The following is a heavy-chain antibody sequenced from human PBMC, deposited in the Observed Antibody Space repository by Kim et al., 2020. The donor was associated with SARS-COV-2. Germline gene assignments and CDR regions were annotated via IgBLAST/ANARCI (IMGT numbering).Heavy chain of an antibody. V-gene: IGHV1-69*13. Sequence: SVKVSCKASGGTFSSYAISWVRQAPGQGLEWMGGIIPIFGTANYAQKFQGRVTITADESTSTAYMELSSLRSEDTAVYYCARSVTTRKGYYYYGMDVWGQGTTVTVSS. D-gene: IGHD4-17*01. CDR3: ARSVTTRKGYYYYGMDV. J-gene: IGHJ6*02. CDR1: GGTFSSYA. CDR2: IIPIFGTA.